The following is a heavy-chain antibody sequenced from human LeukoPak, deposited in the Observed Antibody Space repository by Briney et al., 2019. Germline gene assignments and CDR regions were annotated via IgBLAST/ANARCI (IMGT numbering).Heavy chain of an antibody. CDR3: AKDRCSNGIGCYYYYMDV. D-gene: IGHD2-8*01. CDR2: IQYDGSNE. CDR1: GFTFSSYG. J-gene: IGHJ6*03. V-gene: IGHV3-30*02. Sequence: GGSLRLSCAASGFTFSSYGMHWVRQAPGKGLEWVAYIQYDGSNEQYADSVKGRFSISRDSSKNILYLQMNSLRAEDTAVYYCAKDRCSNGIGCYYYYMDVWGKATTVTISS.